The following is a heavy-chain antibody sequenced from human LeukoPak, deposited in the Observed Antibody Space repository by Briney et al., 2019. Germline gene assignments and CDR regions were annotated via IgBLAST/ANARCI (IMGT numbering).Heavy chain of an antibody. J-gene: IGHJ4*02. V-gene: IGHV3-23*01. CDR3: AKEVLRYFGWLAQGLDY. CDR1: GFTFSSYA. CDR2: ISGSGGST. Sequence: QPGGSLRLSSAASGFTFSSYAMSWVRPAPGKGLEWVSAISGSGGSTYYADSVKGRFTISRDNSTNTLYLQMNSLRAEDTAVYYCAKEVLRYFGWLAQGLDYWGQGTLVTVSS. D-gene: IGHD3-9*01.